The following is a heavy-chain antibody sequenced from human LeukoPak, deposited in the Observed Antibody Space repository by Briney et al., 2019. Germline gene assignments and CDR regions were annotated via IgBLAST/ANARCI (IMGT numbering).Heavy chain of an antibody. D-gene: IGHD4-17*01. Sequence: SETLSLTCAVYDGSFSGYYWSWIRQPPGKGLEWIGEINHSGSTNYNPSLKSRVTISVDTSKNQFSLKLSSVTAADTAVYYCAKWGLRAPFAIWGQGTMVTVSS. V-gene: IGHV4-34*01. CDR1: DGSFSGYY. CDR2: INHSGST. J-gene: IGHJ3*02. CDR3: AKWGLRAPFAI.